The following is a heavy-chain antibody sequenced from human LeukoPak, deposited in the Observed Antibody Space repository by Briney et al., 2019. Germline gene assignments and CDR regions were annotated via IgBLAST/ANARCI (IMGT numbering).Heavy chain of an antibody. CDR1: GGTFTSYA. Sequence: SVKVSCKASGGTFTSYAISWVRQAPGQGLEWMGGIIPSFGTANYAQKFQGRVTITTDESTSTAYMELSSLRTEDTAVYYGSIPSGYRSETLEYWGQGTLVTVSS. V-gene: IGHV1-69*05. CDR2: IIPSFGTA. CDR3: SIPSGYRSETLEY. D-gene: IGHD3-16*02. J-gene: IGHJ4*02.